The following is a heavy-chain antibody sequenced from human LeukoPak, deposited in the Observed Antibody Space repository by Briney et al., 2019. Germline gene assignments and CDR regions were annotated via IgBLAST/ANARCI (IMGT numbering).Heavy chain of an antibody. CDR2: ISSSSSYI. Sequence: GGSLRLSCAASGFTFNSYSMNWVRQAPGKGLEWVSSISSSSSYIYYADSVKGRFTISRDNAKNSLYLQMNSLRAEDTAVYYCARDGSWDYGSGSYQDYWGQGTLVTVSS. CDR1: GFTFNSYS. D-gene: IGHD3-10*01. V-gene: IGHV3-21*01. CDR3: ARDGSWDYGSGSYQDY. J-gene: IGHJ4*02.